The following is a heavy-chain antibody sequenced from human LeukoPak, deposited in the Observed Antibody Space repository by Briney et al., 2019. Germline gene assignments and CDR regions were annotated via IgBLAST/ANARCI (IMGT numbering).Heavy chain of an antibody. CDR3: ARLVTSSSYRDFDY. V-gene: IGHV7-4-1*02. Sequence: ASVKVSCKASGYTFTSYAMNWVRQAPGQGLEWMGWINTNTGNPMYAQGFTGRFVFSLDTSVSTAYLQISSLKAEDTAVYYCARLVTSSSYRDFDYWGQGTLVTVSS. CDR1: GYTFTSYA. D-gene: IGHD6-13*01. J-gene: IGHJ4*02. CDR2: INTNTGNP.